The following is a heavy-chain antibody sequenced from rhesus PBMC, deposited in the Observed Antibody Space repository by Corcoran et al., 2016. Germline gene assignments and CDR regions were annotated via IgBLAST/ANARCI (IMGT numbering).Heavy chain of an antibody. D-gene: IGHD4-29*01. J-gene: IGHJ4*01. CDR3: VKVTVAASSSHYYFDY. V-gene: IGHV3-54*02. CDR2: IWYDGSKK. CDR1: GFTFSSYG. Sequence: EVQLVESGGGLVQPGGSLRLSCAASGFTFSSYGMHWVRQAPGTGLEGVAVIWYDGSKKYYADSVKDRFTISRDNSKNMLYLQMNNLRVEDMAVYYCVKVTVAASSSHYYFDYWGQGVVVTVSS.